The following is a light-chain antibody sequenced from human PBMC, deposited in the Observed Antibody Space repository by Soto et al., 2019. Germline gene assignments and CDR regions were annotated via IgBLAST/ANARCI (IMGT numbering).Light chain of an antibody. CDR3: AAWDDGLNGVV. J-gene: IGLJ2*01. V-gene: IGLV1-44*01. CDR2: STY. CDR1: SFNIGTNT. Sequence: QAVVTQPPSASGTPGQRVTISCSGSSFNIGTNTVNWYQHLPGTAPKLLIYSTYHRPSGVPDRLSGSKSGTSASLAISGLQSDDEADYYCAAWDDGLNGVVFGGGTKLTVL.